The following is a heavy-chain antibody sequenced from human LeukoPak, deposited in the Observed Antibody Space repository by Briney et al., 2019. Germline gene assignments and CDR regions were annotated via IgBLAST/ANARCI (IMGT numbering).Heavy chain of an antibody. CDR1: RYTLTSYY. Sequence: ASVKVSFMASRYTLTSYYMHWVRQAPGQGLESMGIINPSGGSTSYAQKFQGRVTMTRDTSTSTVYMELSSLRSEDTAVYYCARDYGYSSGWYVGEYYFDYWGQGTLVTVSS. J-gene: IGHJ4*02. D-gene: IGHD6-19*01. CDR2: INPSGGST. CDR3: ARDYGYSSGWYVGEYYFDY. V-gene: IGHV1-46*01.